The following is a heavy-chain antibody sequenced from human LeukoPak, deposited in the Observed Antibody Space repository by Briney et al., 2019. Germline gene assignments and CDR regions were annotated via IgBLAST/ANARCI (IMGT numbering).Heavy chain of an antibody. D-gene: IGHD2-2*01. J-gene: IGHJ6*04. CDR2: IKQDGSEK. CDR1: GFTFNEYL. CDR3: VRDCSSASLSSGCYYAMDV. Sequence: GGPLRLYCGASGFTFNEYLMIWVRRPPGKGLEWVAHIKQDGSEKYYVDSLKGRFTISRDNAKNSLFLQMNSLRAEDTAVYYCVRDCSSASLSSGCYYAMDVWGKGTTVTVSS. V-gene: IGHV3-7*03.